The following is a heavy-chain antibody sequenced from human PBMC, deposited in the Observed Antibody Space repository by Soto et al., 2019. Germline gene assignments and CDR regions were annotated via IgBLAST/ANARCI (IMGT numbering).Heavy chain of an antibody. Sequence: SETLSLTCTVSGGSVSSGSYYWSWIRQPPGKGLEWIGYIYYSGSTNYNPSLKSRVTISVDTSKNQFSLKLSSVTAADTAVYYCARIWAPVVEDCSGGSCHSVHYYGMDVWGQGTTVTVSS. D-gene: IGHD2-15*01. CDR3: ARIWAPVVEDCSGGSCHSVHYYGMDV. J-gene: IGHJ6*02. CDR2: IYYSGST. V-gene: IGHV4-61*01. CDR1: GGSVSSGSYY.